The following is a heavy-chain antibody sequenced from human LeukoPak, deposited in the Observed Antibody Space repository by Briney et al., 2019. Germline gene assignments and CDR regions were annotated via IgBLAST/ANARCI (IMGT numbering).Heavy chain of an antibody. CDR3: ASTGGSDGMDV. Sequence: SETLSLTCTVSGGSINNYWWSWIRQPPGKGLEWIGYIYYTGSTNYNPSLKSRVTMSVDTSKNQFSLKLSSVTAADTAVYYCASTGGSDGMDVWGQGTTVTVSS. J-gene: IGHJ6*02. D-gene: IGHD3-16*01. V-gene: IGHV4-59*12. CDR1: GGSINNYW. CDR2: IYYTGST.